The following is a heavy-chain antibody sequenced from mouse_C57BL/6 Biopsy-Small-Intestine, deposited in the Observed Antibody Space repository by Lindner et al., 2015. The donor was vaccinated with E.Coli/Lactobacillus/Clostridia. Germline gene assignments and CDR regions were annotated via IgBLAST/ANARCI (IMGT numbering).Heavy chain of an antibody. J-gene: IGHJ1*03. Sequence: VQLQESGGGLVKPGGPLKLSCAASGFTFSDYGMHWVRQAPEKGLEWVAYIRSGSNTIYYADTVKGRFTISRDNAKNTLFLQMTSLRSEDTAMYYCARPDDGDYVSYWYFDVWGTGTTVTVSS. D-gene: IGHD2-3*01. CDR1: GFTFSDYG. CDR3: ARPDDGDYVSYWYFDV. V-gene: IGHV5-17*01. CDR2: IRSGSNTI.